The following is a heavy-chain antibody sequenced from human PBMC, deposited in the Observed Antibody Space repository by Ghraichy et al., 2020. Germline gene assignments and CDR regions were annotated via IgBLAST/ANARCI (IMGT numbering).Heavy chain of an antibody. Sequence: SETLSLTCTVSGGSISSSSYYWGWVRQPPGRGLEWIGKIYYSGNTYYSPSLRSRVTISLDTSKNQFSLKLSSVTAADTAVYYCARQADSGSHLSWFDPWGQGTLVTVSS. D-gene: IGHD1-26*01. CDR3: ARQADSGSHLSWFDP. CDR1: GGSISSSSYY. J-gene: IGHJ5*02. V-gene: IGHV4-39*01. CDR2: IYYSGNT.